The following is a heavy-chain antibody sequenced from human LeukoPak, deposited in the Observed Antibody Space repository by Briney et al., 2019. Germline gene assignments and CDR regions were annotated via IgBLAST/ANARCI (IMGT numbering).Heavy chain of an antibody. Sequence: ASVKVSCKASGYTFTSYYMHWVRQAPGQGLEWMGIINPSGGSTSYAQKFQGRVTMTRDMSTSTVYMELSSLRSEDTAVYYCARDLALYGSGSSYYYYYMDVWGKGATVTVSS. CDR1: GYTFTSYY. CDR3: ARDLALYGSGSSYYYYYMDV. V-gene: IGHV1-46*01. D-gene: IGHD3-10*01. CDR2: INPSGGST. J-gene: IGHJ6*03.